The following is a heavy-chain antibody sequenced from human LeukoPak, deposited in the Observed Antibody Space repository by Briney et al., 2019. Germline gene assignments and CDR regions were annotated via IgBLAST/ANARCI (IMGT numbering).Heavy chain of an antibody. J-gene: IGHJ4*02. CDR2: IYYTGT. Sequence: PSETLSLTCTVSGGSVTDYYWSWIRQSPGKGLEWIGYIYYTGTSYNPSLKSRVTISADTSKNQFSLKMISVTAADTAVYYCASRKLGNDYWGQGTLVTVSS. CDR1: GGSVTDYY. V-gene: IGHV4-59*02. D-gene: IGHD7-27*01. CDR3: ASRKLGNDY.